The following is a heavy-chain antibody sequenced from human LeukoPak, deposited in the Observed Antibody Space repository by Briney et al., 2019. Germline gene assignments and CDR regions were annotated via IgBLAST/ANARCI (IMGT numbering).Heavy chain of an antibody. CDR3: ATSHDYKVAPFDL. J-gene: IGHJ4*02. V-gene: IGHV4-4*07. D-gene: IGHD3-10*01. Sequence: SETLSLTCTVAGGSISNYYWSWIRQPAGKGLEYIGRIHYSGGTNYVASLKSRVTVSLDMSKNQFYLTLNSVTAADTAMYYCATSHDYKVAPFDLWGQGTLVTVSS. CDR2: IHYSGGT. CDR1: GGSISNYY.